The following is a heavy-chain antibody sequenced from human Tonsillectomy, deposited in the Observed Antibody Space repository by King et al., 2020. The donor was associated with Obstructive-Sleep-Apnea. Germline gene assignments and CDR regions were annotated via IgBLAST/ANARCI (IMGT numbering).Heavy chain of an antibody. CDR1: GFTVSRYW. Sequence: VQLVESGGGLVQPGGSLRLSCAASGFTVSRYWMHCVRQAPGKGLVWVAGIKSDGTSTSYADSVKGRFTISRDNAKNTLDLQMSSLRAEDTAVYYCARELYGDYGVDYWGQGTLVTVSS. D-gene: IGHD4-17*01. CDR3: ARELYGDYGVDY. V-gene: IGHV3-74*01. CDR2: IKSDGTST. J-gene: IGHJ4*02.